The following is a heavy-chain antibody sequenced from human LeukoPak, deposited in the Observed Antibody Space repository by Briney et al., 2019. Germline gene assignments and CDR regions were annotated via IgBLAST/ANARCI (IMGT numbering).Heavy chain of an antibody. Sequence: ASVKVSCKASGGTFSSYAISWVRQAPGQGLEWMGRIIPILGIANYAQKFQGRVTITADKSTSTAYMELSSLRSEDTAVYYCARADTALAYFDYWGQGTLVTVSS. CDR1: GGTFSSYA. CDR2: IIPILGIA. D-gene: IGHD5-18*01. J-gene: IGHJ4*02. CDR3: ARADTALAYFDY. V-gene: IGHV1-69*04.